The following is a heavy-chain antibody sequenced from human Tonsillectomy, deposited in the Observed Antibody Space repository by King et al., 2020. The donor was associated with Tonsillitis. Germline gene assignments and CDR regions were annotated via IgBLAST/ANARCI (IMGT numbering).Heavy chain of an antibody. CDR2: IIPIFDTR. V-gene: IGHV1-69*01. Sequence: QLVQSGAEVKKPGSSVKVSCKASGGTFSSYAISWVRQAPGQGLEWMGGIIPIFDTRNYAQKFRDRVTISADESTSTVYMEMSSLKSEDAAVDYCAGGGMDRSWFDPWGQGTLVTVS. CDR1: GGTFSSYA. J-gene: IGHJ5*02. CDR3: AGGGMDRSWFDP. D-gene: IGHD3-16*01.